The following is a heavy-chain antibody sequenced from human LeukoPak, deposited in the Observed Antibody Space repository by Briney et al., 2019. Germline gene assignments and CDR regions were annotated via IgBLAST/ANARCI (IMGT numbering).Heavy chain of an antibody. Sequence: SETLSLTCTVSGDSVSSYYWSWIRQPPGKGLEWIGYIYYSGSTNYNPSLKSRVTISVDTSKNQFSLKLSSVTAADTAVYYCARDGSRDAFDIWGQGTMVTVSS. CDR3: ARDGSRDAFDI. V-gene: IGHV4-59*02. D-gene: IGHD1-26*01. CDR1: GDSVSSYY. J-gene: IGHJ3*02. CDR2: IYYSGST.